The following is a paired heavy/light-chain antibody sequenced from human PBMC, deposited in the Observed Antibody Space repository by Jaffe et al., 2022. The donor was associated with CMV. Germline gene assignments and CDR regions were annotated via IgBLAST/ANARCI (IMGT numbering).Light chain of an antibody. CDR1: SSDVGGYNY. J-gene: IGLJ1*01. CDR3: SSYTRGLDV. CDR2: DVS. Sequence: QSALTQPASVSGSPGQSITISCTGTSSDVGGYNYVSWYQQHPGKAPKLMIYDVSNRPSGVSNRFSGSKSGNTASLTISGLQAEDEADYYCSSYTRGLDVFGTGTKVTVL. V-gene: IGLV2-14*03.
Heavy chain of an antibody. CDR2: IYYSGST. V-gene: IGHV4-59*08. J-gene: IGHJ6*03. D-gene: IGHD6-6*01. CDR3: ARRVRAARQTDKPYYYMDV. CDR1: GGSISSYY. Sequence: QVQLQESGPGLVKPSETLSLTCTVSGGSISSYYWSWIRQPPGKGLEWIGYIYYSGSTNYNPSLKSRVTISVDTSKNQFSLKLSSVTAADTAVYYCARRVRAARQTDKPYYYMDVWGKGTTVTVSS.